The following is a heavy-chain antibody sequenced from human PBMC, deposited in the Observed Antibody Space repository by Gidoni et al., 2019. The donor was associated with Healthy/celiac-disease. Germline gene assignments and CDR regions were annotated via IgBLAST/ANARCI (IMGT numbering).Heavy chain of an antibody. Sequence: QITLKESGPTLVTPTQTITLTCPFAGFSLRTSGVGVGWLRQPPGKALEWLALIYWDDDKRYSPSLNSRLTITKDTSKTQVVLTMTNMDPVDTATYYCAHRHSDILPGYGPFDYWGQGTRVTFSS. D-gene: IGHD3-9*01. V-gene: IGHV2-5*02. CDR2: IYWDDDK. J-gene: IGHJ4*02. CDR1: GFSLRTSGVG. CDR3: AHRHSDILPGYGPFDY.